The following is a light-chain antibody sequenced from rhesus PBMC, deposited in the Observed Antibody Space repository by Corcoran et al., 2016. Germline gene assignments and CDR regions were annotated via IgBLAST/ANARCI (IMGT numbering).Light chain of an antibody. V-gene: IGKV1-69*01. CDR3: QRHDNSPLT. CDR2: RAS. CDR1: QGISNW. Sequence: DIQMTQSPSSLSASVVDRVTITCRASQGISNWLSWYQQKPGKAPKRLIYRASNLETGVPSRVSGSGSGTDFTLTISSLQPEDNATYYCQRHDNSPLTFGGVTKVEIK. J-gene: IGKJ4*01.